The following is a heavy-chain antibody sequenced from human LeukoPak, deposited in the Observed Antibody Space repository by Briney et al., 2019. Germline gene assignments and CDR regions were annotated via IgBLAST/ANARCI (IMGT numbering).Heavy chain of an antibody. CDR1: GFTFSTYA. D-gene: IGHD4-17*01. V-gene: IGHV3-23*01. Sequence: GGSLRLSCVASGFTFSTYAMSWVRQAPGKGLEWVSGISGSAGSRYYADSVKGRFTISRDHSKNTLYMQMNSLRAEDTAVYYCAKDLGDYAHQFDSWGQGTLVTVSS. CDR3: AKDLGDYAHQFDS. J-gene: IGHJ4*02. CDR2: ISGSAGSR.